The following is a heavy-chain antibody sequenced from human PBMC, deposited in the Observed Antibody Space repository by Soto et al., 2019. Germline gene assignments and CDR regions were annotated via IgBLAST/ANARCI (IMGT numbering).Heavy chain of an antibody. V-gene: IGHV4-30-2*01. CDR2: IYHSGST. D-gene: IGHD3-10*01. CDR1: GGSISSGGYS. J-gene: IGHJ4*02. Sequence: KASETLSLTCAVSGGSISSGGYSWSWIRQPPGKGLEWIGYIYHSGSTYYNPSLKSRVTISVDRSKNQFSLKLSSVTAADTAVYYCARASMVRGVGPFDYWGQGTLVTVSS. CDR3: ARASMVRGVGPFDY.